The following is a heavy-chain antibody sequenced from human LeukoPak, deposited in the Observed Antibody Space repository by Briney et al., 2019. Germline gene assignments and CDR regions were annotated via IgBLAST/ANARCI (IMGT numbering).Heavy chain of an antibody. Sequence: GASVKVSCKASGYTFTSYDITWVRQAPGQGLEWVGWISGYNGNTNYAQKLQGRGTMTTDTSTGTAYMELRSLRSDDTAVYYCARGGIVGVNHWFDPWGQGTLVTVSS. J-gene: IGHJ5*02. V-gene: IGHV1-18*01. D-gene: IGHD1-26*01. CDR3: ARGGIVGVNHWFDP. CDR1: GYTFTSYD. CDR2: ISGYNGNT.